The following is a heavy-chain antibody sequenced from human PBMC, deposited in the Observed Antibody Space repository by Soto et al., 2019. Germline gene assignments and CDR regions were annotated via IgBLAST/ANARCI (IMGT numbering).Heavy chain of an antibody. J-gene: IGHJ6*02. CDR1: GYSFTSYW. CDR2: IDPSDSYT. Sequence: PGESLKISCKGSGYSFTSYWISWVRQMPGKGLEWMGRIDPSDSYTNYSPSFQGHVTISADKSISTAYLQWSHLKASDTAMYYWVSQGAGDPGYYYDGMDVWGQGTTVTVSS. D-gene: IGHD2-8*02. V-gene: IGHV5-10-1*01. CDR3: VSQGAGDPGYYYDGMDV.